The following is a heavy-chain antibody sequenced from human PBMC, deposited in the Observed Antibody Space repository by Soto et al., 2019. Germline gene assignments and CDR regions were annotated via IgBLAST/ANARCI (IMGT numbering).Heavy chain of an antibody. CDR3: AADLYYYDSSGYYRLGAFDI. D-gene: IGHD3-22*01. V-gene: IGHV1-8*03. CDR1: GYTFTCYY. CDR2: INPSTGNT. J-gene: IGHJ3*02. Sequence: GASVKVACKASGYTFTCYYMHWVRQAPGQGLEWIGWINPSTGNTGYAQKFQGRVTITRDMSTSTAYMELSSLRSEDTAVYYCAADLYYYDSSGYYRLGAFDIWGQGTMVTVS.